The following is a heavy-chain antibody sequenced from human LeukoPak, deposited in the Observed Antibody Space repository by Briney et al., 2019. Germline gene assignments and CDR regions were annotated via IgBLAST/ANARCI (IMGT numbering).Heavy chain of an antibody. CDR1: GGSISSSSYY. CDR2: IYYSGST. D-gene: IGHD6-6*01. J-gene: IGHJ4*02. CDR3: ARLYSSSSVHYFDY. Sequence: SETLSLTCTVSGGSISSSSYYWGWIRQPPGTGLEWIGSIYYSGSTYYNPSLKSRVTISVDTSKNQFSLKLSSVTAADTAVYYCARLYSSSSVHYFDYWGQGTLVTVSS. V-gene: IGHV4-39*07.